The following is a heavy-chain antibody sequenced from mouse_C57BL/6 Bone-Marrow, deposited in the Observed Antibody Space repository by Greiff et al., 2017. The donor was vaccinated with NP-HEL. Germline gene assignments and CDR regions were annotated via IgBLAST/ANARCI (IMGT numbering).Heavy chain of an antibody. V-gene: IGHV1-9*01. CDR2: ILPGSGST. CDR3: ARKGDY. CDR1: GYTFTGYW. J-gene: IGHJ2*01. Sequence: QVQLQQSGAELMKPGASVKLSCKATGYTFTGYWIEWVKQRPGHGLEWIGEILPGSGSTNHNEKFKGKATFTADTSSNTAYMQLSSLTTEDSAIYYCARKGDYWGQGTTLTVSS.